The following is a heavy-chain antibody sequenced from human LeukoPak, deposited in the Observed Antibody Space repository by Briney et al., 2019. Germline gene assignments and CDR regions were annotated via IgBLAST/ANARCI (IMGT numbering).Heavy chain of an antibody. D-gene: IGHD3-3*01. V-gene: IGHV1-2*02. Sequence: GASVKVSCKASGYTFTGYYMHWVRQAPGQGLEWMGWINPNSGGTNYAQKFQGRVTMTRDTSISTAYMELSRLRSDDTAVYYCARDRVSAPTYYDFWSGYYTDAFDIWGQGTMVTVSS. CDR1: GYTFTGYY. CDR3: ARDRVSAPTYYDFWSGYYTDAFDI. J-gene: IGHJ3*02. CDR2: INPNSGGT.